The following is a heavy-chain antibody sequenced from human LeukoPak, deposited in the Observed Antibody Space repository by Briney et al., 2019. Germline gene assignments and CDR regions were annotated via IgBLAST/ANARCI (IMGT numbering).Heavy chain of an antibody. CDR3: ARGVCTSCREYNWFDP. Sequence: SETLSLTCAVSGGSISSGGYSWSWIRQPPGKGLEWIGYIYHSGSTYYNPSLKSRVTISVDRSKNQFSLKLSSVTAADTAVYYCARGVCTSCREYNWFDPWGQGTLVTVSS. CDR1: GGSISSGGYS. J-gene: IGHJ5*02. CDR2: IYHSGST. V-gene: IGHV4-30-2*01. D-gene: IGHD2-2*01.